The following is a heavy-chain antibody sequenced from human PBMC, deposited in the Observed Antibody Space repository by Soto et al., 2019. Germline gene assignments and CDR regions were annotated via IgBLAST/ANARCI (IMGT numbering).Heavy chain of an antibody. CDR1: GFTVSSNY. V-gene: IGHV3-53*01. J-gene: IGHJ4*02. Sequence: PGGSLRLSCAASGFTVSSNYMSWVRQAPGKGLEWVSVIYSGGSTYYADSVKGRFTISRDNSKNTLYLQMNSLRAEDTAVYYCARGIEAAASTYSFDYWGQGTLVTVSS. D-gene: IGHD6-13*01. CDR3: ARGIEAAASTYSFDY. CDR2: IYSGGST.